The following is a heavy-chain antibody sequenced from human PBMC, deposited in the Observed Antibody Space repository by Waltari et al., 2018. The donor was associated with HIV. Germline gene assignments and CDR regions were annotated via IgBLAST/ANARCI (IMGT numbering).Heavy chain of an antibody. CDR1: HLTLEDVW. V-gene: IGHV3-15*01. D-gene: IGHD5-12*01. CDR3: TAGGYPTEAFDV. Sequence: EVQVVESGGGLVKPGGSLRVSCASFHLTLEDVWMTWVRQATGKGLEWVGRIKSKRDVMATDDAASVKGGFVISRDDSQNTLYLQMSGLRTEDTAMYYCTAGGYPTEAFDVWGQGTMVTVAP. J-gene: IGHJ3*01. CDR2: IKSKRDVMAT.